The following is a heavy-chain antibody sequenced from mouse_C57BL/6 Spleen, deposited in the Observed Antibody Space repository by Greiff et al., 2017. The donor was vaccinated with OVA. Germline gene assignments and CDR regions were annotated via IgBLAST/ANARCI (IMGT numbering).Heavy chain of an antibody. CDR2: IYPRDGST. CDR3: AKCYSNYAMDY. V-gene: IGHV1-85*01. J-gene: IGHJ4*01. Sequence: QVQLQQSGPELVKPGASVKLSCKASGYTFTSYDINWVKQRPGQGLEWIGWIYPRDGSTKYNEKFKGKATLTVDTSSSTAYMELHSLTSEDSAVYFCAKCYSNYAMDYWGQGTSVTVSA. D-gene: IGHD2-5*01. CDR1: GYTFTSYD.